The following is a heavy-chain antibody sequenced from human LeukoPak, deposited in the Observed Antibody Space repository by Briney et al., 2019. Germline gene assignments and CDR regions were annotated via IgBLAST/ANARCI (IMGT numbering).Heavy chain of an antibody. V-gene: IGHV1-2*02. D-gene: IGHD3-16*01. J-gene: IGHJ5*02. Sequence: ASVKVSCKAFGYTFTGYYIHWVRQAPGQGLEWMGWISPHNGGTNYAQKFQGRVSMAGATSITTAYMELSRLTSDDTAVYYCARGGDAYLNNWFDPWGQGTLVTVSS. CDR2: ISPHNGGT. CDR1: GYTFTGYY. CDR3: ARGGDAYLNNWFDP.